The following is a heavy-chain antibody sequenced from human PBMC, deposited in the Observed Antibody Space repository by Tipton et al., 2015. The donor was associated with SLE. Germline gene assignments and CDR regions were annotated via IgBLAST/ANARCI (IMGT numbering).Heavy chain of an antibody. V-gene: IGHV4-59*01. J-gene: IGHJ3*02. CDR2: IYYSGST. D-gene: IGHD3-3*01. Sequence: QVQLVQSGPEVKKPGESLRISCKGSGYSFTSYWISWVRQMPGKGLEWVGYIYYSGSTNYNPSLKSRVTISVDTSKNQVSLKLSSVTAADTAVYYCASDRSGAFDIWGQGTMVTVSS. CDR1: GYSFTSYW. CDR3: ASDRSGAFDI.